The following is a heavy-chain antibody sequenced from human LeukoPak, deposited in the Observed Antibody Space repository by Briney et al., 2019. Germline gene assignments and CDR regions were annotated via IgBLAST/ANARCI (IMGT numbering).Heavy chain of an antibody. J-gene: IGHJ3*02. CDR2: INHSGST. D-gene: IGHD3-10*01. CDR3: ASGQNYYGNNGYDN. Sequence: SETLSLTCAVYGGSFSGYYWSWIRQPPGKGREGVGDINHSGSTNYNPSLKSRVTISVDTSKNQFSLKRSSVTAADTAGSYWASGQNYYGNNGYDNWGQGTLVTVSS. V-gene: IGHV4-34*01. CDR1: GGSFSGYY.